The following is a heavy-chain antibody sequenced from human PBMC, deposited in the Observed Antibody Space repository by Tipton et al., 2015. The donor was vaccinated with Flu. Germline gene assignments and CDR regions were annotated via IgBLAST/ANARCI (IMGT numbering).Heavy chain of an antibody. V-gene: IGHV1-69*06. CDR2: ITPIFGTA. CDR1: GGSSSSFA. J-gene: IGHJ4*02. CDR3: ASPMGYCSSISCYSPLTN. Sequence: QSGAEVKKPGSSVKVSCQASGGSSSSFAINWVRQAPGQGLEWMGGITPIFGTADYAQKLKGRVTITADKYTSAAYMELSGLRSEDTAVYYCASPMGYCSSISCYSPLTNWGQGTLVTVSS. D-gene: IGHD2-2*01.